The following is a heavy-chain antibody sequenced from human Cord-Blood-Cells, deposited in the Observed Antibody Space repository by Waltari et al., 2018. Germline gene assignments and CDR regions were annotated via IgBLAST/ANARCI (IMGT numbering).Heavy chain of an antibody. CDR2: FDPEDGET. J-gene: IGHJ3*02. CDR3: ATVGYCTNGVCYIDDAFDI. V-gene: IGHV1-24*01. D-gene: IGHD2-8*01. CDR1: GYTLTELS. Sequence: QVQLVQSGAEVKKPGASVKVSCTVSGYTLTELSMHWVRQALGKGLEWMGGFDPEDGETIYAQKFQVRVTMTEDTSTDTAYMELSSLRSEDTAVYYCATVGYCTNGVCYIDDAFDIWGQGTMVTVSS.